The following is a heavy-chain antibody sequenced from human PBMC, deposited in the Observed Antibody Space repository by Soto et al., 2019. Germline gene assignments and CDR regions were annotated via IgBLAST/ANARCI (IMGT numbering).Heavy chain of an antibody. Sequence: SETLSLTCAVYGGSFSGYYWSWIRQSPGKGLEWIGEINHSGSTNYNPSLKSRVTISVDTSKNQFSLKLSSVTAADTAVYYCARRRRGRPDYFDYWGQGTLVTVSS. CDR2: INHSGST. D-gene: IGHD2-15*01. J-gene: IGHJ4*02. CDR3: ARRRRGRPDYFDY. CDR1: GGSFSGYY. V-gene: IGHV4-34*01.